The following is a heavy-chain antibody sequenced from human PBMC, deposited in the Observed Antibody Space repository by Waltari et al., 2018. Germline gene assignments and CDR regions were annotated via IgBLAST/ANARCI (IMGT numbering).Heavy chain of an antibody. CDR2: IYIGGST. CDR1: GFTVSSNY. CDR3: ARGHLAGAAAGTLDP. Sequence: EVQLVETGGGLIQPGGSLRLSCAASGFTVSSNYMSWVRQAPGKGLEWVSVIYIGGSTYDAGSVTSRFTISRDNSKNTLYLQMNSLRAEDTAVYYCARGHLAGAAAGTLDPWGQGTLVTVSS. D-gene: IGHD6-13*01. V-gene: IGHV3-53*02. J-gene: IGHJ5*02.